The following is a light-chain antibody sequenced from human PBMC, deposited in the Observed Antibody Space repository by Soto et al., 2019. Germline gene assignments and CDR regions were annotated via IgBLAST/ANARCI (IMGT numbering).Light chain of an antibody. CDR3: QQTQRFPFT. Sequence: DIQMTQSPSSVSASVGDGVTITCRASQGIGTWLGWYQQKPGKAPNLLISGASSLQSGVPSRFSAGGSGTDFTLTITSLQPDDFATYYCQQTQRFPFTFGQGTRLEI. CDR2: GAS. CDR1: QGIGTW. V-gene: IGKV1-12*01. J-gene: IGKJ5*01.